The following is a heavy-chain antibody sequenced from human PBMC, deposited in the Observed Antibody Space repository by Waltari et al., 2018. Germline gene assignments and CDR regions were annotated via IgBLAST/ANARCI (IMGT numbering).Heavy chain of an antibody. CDR3: AHSEAVFGVVIRAYYFDY. CDR1: GFSLSTSGVG. D-gene: IGHD3-3*01. J-gene: IGHJ4*02. V-gene: IGHV2-5*01. Sequence: QITLKESGPTLVKPTQTLTLTCTFSGFSLSTSGVGVGWIRQPPGKALEWLALIYWNDDKRYSPSLKSRLTITKDTSKNQVVLTMTNMDPVDTATYYCAHSEAVFGVVIRAYYFDYWGQGTLVTVSS. CDR2: IYWNDDK.